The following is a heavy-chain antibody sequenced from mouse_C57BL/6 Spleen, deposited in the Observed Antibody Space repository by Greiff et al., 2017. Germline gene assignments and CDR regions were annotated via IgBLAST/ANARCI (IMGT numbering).Heavy chain of an antibody. Sequence: QVQLQQSGAELARPGASVKMSCKASGYTFTSYTMHWVKQRPGQGLEWIGYINPSSGYTKYNQKFKDKATLTADKSSSTAYMQLSSLTSEDSAVYYCASNNYGSTYGYFDVWGTGTTVTVSS. CDR2: INPSSGYT. D-gene: IGHD1-1*01. J-gene: IGHJ1*03. CDR1: GYTFTSYT. CDR3: ASNNYGSTYGYFDV. V-gene: IGHV1-4*01.